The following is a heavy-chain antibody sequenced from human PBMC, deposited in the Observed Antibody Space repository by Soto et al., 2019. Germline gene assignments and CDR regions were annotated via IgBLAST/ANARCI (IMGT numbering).Heavy chain of an antibody. CDR3: AKDLRGVGHSSSILDY. Sequence: GGSLRLSCAASGFTFSSYAMSWVRQAPGKGLEWVSDISGSGGSTYYADSVKGRFTISRDNSKNTQYLQMNSLRAEDTAVYYCAKDLRGVGHSSSILDYWGQGTLVTVSS. CDR2: ISGSGGST. CDR1: GFTFSSYA. D-gene: IGHD6-6*01. J-gene: IGHJ4*02. V-gene: IGHV3-23*01.